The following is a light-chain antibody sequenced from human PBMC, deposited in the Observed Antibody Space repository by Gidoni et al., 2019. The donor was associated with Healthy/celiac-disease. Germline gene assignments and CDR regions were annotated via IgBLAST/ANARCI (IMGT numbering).Light chain of an antibody. CDR1: QGISSY. J-gene: IGKJ3*01. CDR2: AAS. Sequence: DIQLTQSPSSLSASVGDRVTITCRASQGISSYLAWYQHKPGKAPKLLIYAASTLQSGVPSRFSGSGSGTDFTLTISSLQPEDFATYYCQQLNSYPFTFGRGTKVDIK. V-gene: IGKV1-9*01. CDR3: QQLNSYPFT.